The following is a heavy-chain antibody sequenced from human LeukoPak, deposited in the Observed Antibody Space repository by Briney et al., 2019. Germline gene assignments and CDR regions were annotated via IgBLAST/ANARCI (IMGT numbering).Heavy chain of an antibody. CDR1: GFTFSSYA. Sequence: QAGGSLRLSCAASGFTFSSYAMHWVRQAPGKGLEYVSAISSNGGSTYYANSVKGRFTISRDNSKNTLYLQMGSLRAEDMAVYYCARDPGQLVPWYYFDYWGQGTLVTVSS. V-gene: IGHV3-64*01. J-gene: IGHJ4*02. CDR2: ISSNGGST. D-gene: IGHD6-6*01. CDR3: ARDPGQLVPWYYFDY.